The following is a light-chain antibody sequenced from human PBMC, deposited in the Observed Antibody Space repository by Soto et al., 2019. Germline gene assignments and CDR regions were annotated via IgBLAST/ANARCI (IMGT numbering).Light chain of an antibody. CDR2: STN. CDR1: SGSVSTSYY. J-gene: IGLJ1*01. CDR3: VLYMGSGPYV. Sequence: QAVVTQEPSFSVSPGGTVTLTCGLSSGSVSTSYYPSWYQQTPGQAPRTLIYSTNTRSSGVPDRFSGSILGNKAALTITGAQADDDSDYYCVLYMGSGPYVFGTGTKLTVL. V-gene: IGLV8-61*01.